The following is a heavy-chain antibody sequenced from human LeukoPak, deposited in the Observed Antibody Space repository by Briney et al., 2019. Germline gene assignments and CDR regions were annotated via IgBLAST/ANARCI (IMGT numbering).Heavy chain of an antibody. J-gene: IGHJ4*02. Sequence: SETLSLTCAVYGGSFSGYYWSWIRQPPGKGLEWIGEINHSGSTNYNPSLKSRVTISVDTSKNQFSLKLSSVTAADTAVYYCARGRGYCSGGSCYVGYWGQGTLVTVSS. CDR1: GGSFSGYY. CDR2: INHSGST. D-gene: IGHD2-15*01. CDR3: ARGRGYCSGGSCYVGY. V-gene: IGHV4-34*01.